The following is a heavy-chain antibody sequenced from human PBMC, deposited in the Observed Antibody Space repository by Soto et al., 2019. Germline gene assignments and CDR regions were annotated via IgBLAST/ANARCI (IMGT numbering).Heavy chain of an antibody. Sequence: PSETLSLTCAVSGGSISSGGYSWSWIRQPPGKGLEWIGYIYHSGSTYYNPSLKSRVTISVDRSKNQFSLKLSSVTAADTAVYYCARGRLDLIAYWGQGTLVTVSS. V-gene: IGHV4-30-2*01. CDR3: ARGRLDLIAY. CDR1: GGSISSGGYS. J-gene: IGHJ4*02. CDR2: IYHSGST.